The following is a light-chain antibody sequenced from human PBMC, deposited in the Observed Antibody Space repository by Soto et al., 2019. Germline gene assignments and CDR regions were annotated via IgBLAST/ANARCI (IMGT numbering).Light chain of an antibody. V-gene: IGLV2-14*01. CDR2: HVS. J-gene: IGLJ1*01. Sequence: QSALTQPASVSGSPGQSITISCTGTSSDVGGYNYVSWYQQHPGKAPKLMIYHVSHRPSGVSDRFSGSKSGNTASLTISGVQAEDEADYYCSSYTTSSSPYVFGTGTKLTVL. CDR3: SSYTTSSSPYV. CDR1: SSDVGGYNY.